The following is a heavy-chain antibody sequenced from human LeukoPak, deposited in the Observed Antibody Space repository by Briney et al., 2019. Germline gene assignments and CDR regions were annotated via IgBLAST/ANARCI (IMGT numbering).Heavy chain of an antibody. CDR3: ARGVPSSWSGDEYFQH. CDR1: GYTFTGYY. CDR2: LNPKTYET. J-gene: IGHJ1*01. D-gene: IGHD3-10*01. V-gene: IGHV1-8*03. Sequence: ASVKVSCKASGYTFTGYYMHWVRQAPGQGPEWMAWLNPKTYETGFAQNFRGRLTLTRDTSTNTAYMELSSLASEDTAVYYCARGVPSSWSGDEYFQHWGQGTLVAVSS.